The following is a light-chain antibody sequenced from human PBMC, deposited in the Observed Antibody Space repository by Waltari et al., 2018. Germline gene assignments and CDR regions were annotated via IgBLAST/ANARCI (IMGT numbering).Light chain of an antibody. J-gene: IGKJ4*01. V-gene: IGKV3-15*01. CDR3: QQYNRWPPLT. Sequence: EVLMTQSPATLSVSPGERVTLSCTASQSIHDNLAWYQQKPGQAPRLLIYGASTRPTAGPARFRGSGSGTEFTLTISSLQSEDFGVYYCQQYNRWPPLTFGGGTKVDIK. CDR1: QSIHDN. CDR2: GAS.